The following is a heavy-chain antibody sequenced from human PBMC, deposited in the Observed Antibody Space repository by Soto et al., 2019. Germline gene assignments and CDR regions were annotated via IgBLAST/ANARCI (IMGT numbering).Heavy chain of an antibody. Sequence: PSETLSLTCTVSGGSISSSSYYWGWIRQPPGKGLEWIGSIYYSGSTYYNPSLKSRVTISVDTSKNQFSLKLSSVTAADTAVYYCARQNIYDILTGYYLIDYWRQGTLVTVSS. CDR2: IYYSGST. CDR1: GGSISSSSYY. V-gene: IGHV4-39*01. D-gene: IGHD3-9*01. CDR3: ARQNIYDILTGYYLIDY. J-gene: IGHJ4*02.